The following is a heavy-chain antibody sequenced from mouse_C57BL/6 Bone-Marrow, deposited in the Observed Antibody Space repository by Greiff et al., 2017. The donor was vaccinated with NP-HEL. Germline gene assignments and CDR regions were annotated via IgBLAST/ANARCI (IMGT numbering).Heavy chain of an antibody. V-gene: IGHV14-3*01. D-gene: IGHD2-3*01. Sequence: EVQLQQSVAELVRPGASVKLSCTASGFNFKNTYMHWVKQRPEQGLEWIGRIDPANGNTKYAPKFQGKATITADTSSNTAYLQLSSLTSEDTAIYYCARRPDCYYVLYWYFDVWGTGTTVTVSS. CDR2: IDPANGNT. J-gene: IGHJ1*03. CDR3: ARRPDCYYVLYWYFDV. CDR1: GFNFKNTY.